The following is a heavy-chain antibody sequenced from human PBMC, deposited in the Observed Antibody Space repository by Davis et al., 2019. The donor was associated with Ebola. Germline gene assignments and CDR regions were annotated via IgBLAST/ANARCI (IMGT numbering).Heavy chain of an antibody. V-gene: IGHV3-11*06. CDR1: GFSFSDYY. CDR3: ARGPRKRATTNFDY. J-gene: IGHJ4*02. D-gene: IGHD5-24*01. CDR2: ISISSGFT. Sequence: PGGSLRLSCAASGFSFSDYYMSWIRQAPGKGLEWVSYISISSGFTNYADSVKGRFTISRDNAKNSLCLQMNSLRAEDTAVYYCARGPRKRATTNFDYWGQGTLVTVSS.